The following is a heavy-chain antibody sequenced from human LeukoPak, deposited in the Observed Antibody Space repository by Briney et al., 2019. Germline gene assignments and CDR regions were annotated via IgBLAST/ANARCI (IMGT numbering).Heavy chain of an antibody. Sequence: GESLKISCKGSGYSFTNYWIGWVRQMPGKGLGWMGFIYPGDSDTRYSLSFQGQVTISADKSISTAYLQWSSLKASDTAMYYCARRVVVVPAAHNWFDPWGQGTLVTVSS. V-gene: IGHV5-51*01. CDR3: ARRVVVVPAAHNWFDP. CDR1: GYSFTNYW. J-gene: IGHJ5*02. CDR2: IYPGDSDT. D-gene: IGHD2-2*01.